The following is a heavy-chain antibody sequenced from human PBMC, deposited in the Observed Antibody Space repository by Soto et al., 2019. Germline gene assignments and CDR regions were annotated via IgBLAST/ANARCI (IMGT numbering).Heavy chain of an antibody. Sequence: SETLSLTCIVSGSSISSYHWSWIRQPPGKGLEWIGNIYYSGSTNYNPSRKSRVTISADTSKNQFSLKPNSVTAADTAVYYCARVGGYYGDYPNFDYWGQGTLVTVSS. CDR1: GSSISSYH. D-gene: IGHD4-17*01. CDR3: ARVGGYYGDYPNFDY. J-gene: IGHJ4*02. V-gene: IGHV4-59*01. CDR2: IYYSGST.